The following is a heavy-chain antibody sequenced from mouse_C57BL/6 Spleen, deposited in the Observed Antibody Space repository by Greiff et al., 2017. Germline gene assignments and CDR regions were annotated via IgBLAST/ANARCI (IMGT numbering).Heavy chain of an antibody. V-gene: IGHV1-9*01. CDR2: ILPGSGST. Sequence: QVQLQQSGAELMKPGASVKLSCKATGYTFTGYWIEWVKQRPGHGLEWIGEILPGSGSTNYNEKFKGKATFTADTSSNTAYMQLSSLTTEDSAIYYCALYYCCSSPPWFAYWGQGTLVTVSA. D-gene: IGHD1-1*01. CDR1: GYTFTGYW. J-gene: IGHJ3*01. CDR3: ALYYCCSSPPWFAY.